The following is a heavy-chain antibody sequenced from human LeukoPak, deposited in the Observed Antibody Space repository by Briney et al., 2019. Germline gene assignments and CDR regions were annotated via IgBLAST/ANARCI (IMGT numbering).Heavy chain of an antibody. Sequence: SRTLSLTCTVSGGSISSGGYYWSWIRQHPGKGLEWIGYIYYSGSTYYNPSLKSRVTISVDTSKNQFSLKLSSVTAADTAVYYCASTAKYYDFWSGYYGWFDPWGQGTLVTVSS. CDR1: GGSISSGGYY. J-gene: IGHJ5*02. CDR2: IYYSGST. D-gene: IGHD3-3*01. V-gene: IGHV4-31*03. CDR3: ASTAKYYDFWSGYYGWFDP.